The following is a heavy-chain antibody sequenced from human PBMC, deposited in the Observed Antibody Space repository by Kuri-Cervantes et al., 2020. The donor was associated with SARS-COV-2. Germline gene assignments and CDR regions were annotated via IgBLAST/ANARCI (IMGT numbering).Heavy chain of an antibody. CDR2: INAHNANT. V-gene: IGHV1-18*04. Sequence: ASVKVSCKASGYTFIGYYIHWVRQAPGQGLEWIGWINAHNANTNYAQKFQGRVAMTTDTSTTTAYMELRSLRSDNTAGYYCARDYQYFVDTKSLGMDVWGQGTTVTVSS. CDR3: ARDYQYFVDTKSLGMDV. D-gene: IGHD2-8*01. CDR1: GYTFIGYY. J-gene: IGHJ6*02.